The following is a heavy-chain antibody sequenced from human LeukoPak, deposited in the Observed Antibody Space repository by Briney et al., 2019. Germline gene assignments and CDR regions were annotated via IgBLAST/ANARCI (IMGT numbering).Heavy chain of an antibody. CDR3: AKGMSVIAAAGTDY. CDR2: INSDGSST. Sequence: GGSLRLSCAASGFTFSNYWMHWVRQAPGKGLVWVSRINSDGSSTYYADSVKGRFTISRDNSKNTLYLQMNSLRAEDTAVYYCAKGMSVIAAAGTDYWGQGTLVTVSP. V-gene: IGHV3-74*01. CDR1: GFTFSNYW. J-gene: IGHJ4*02. D-gene: IGHD6-13*01.